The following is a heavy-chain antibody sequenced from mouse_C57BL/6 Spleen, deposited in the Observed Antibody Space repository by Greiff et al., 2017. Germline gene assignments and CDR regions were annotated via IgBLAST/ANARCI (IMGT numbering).Heavy chain of an antibody. J-gene: IGHJ4*01. V-gene: IGHV1-22*01. CDR2: INPNNGGT. CDR3: ARNRRGNYAMDY. Sequence: EVKLVESGPELVKPGASVKMSCKASGYTFTDYNMHWVKQSHGKSLEWIGYINPNNGGTSYNQKFKGKATLTVNKSSSTAYMELRSLTSEDSAVYYCARNRRGNYAMDYWGQGTSVTVSS. CDR1: GYTFTDYN.